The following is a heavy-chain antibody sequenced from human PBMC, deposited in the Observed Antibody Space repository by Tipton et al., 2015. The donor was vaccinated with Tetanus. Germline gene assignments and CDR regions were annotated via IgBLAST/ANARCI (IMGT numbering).Heavy chain of an antibody. CDR3: AKRDNNDYYTGRDVFDV. CDR2: IYHDDTT. D-gene: IGHD3-3*01. V-gene: IGHV3-53*01. CDR1: GFNVRANY. Sequence: GSLRLSCAASGFNVRANYLTWVRQTPGKGLEWVSSIYHDDTTYYGDSVKGRFTISRDNSKNTLFLQMSSLGADDTAVYYCAKRDNNDYYTGRDVFDVWGQGTMVTVSS. J-gene: IGHJ3*01.